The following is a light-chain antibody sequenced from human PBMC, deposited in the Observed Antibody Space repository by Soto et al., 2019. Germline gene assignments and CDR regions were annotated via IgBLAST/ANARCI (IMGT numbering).Light chain of an antibody. Sequence: QSALTQPASVSGSPGQSITISCTGTSSDVGGYNHVSWYQQHPGKAPKLMIYDVSDRPSGVSVRFSGSKSGNTASLTISGRQAEDEADYYCCSYTSTSTRVFGGGTQLTVL. J-gene: IGLJ2*01. V-gene: IGLV2-14*03. CDR1: SSDVGGYNH. CDR3: CSYTSTSTRV. CDR2: DVS.